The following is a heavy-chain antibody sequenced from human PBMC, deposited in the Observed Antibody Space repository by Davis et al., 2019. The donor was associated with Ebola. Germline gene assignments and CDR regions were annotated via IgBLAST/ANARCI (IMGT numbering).Heavy chain of an antibody. D-gene: IGHD6-13*01. CDR1: GYSFFNYG. Sequence: AASVKVSCKASGYSFFNYGISWVRQAPGHGLEWMGWISAYNGNTNYAQRLQGRVTMTTDTSTTTAYMELRSLRSDDTAVYYCARDGTPMDVWGKGTTVTVSS. J-gene: IGHJ6*04. CDR3: ARDGTPMDV. V-gene: IGHV1-18*01. CDR2: ISAYNGNT.